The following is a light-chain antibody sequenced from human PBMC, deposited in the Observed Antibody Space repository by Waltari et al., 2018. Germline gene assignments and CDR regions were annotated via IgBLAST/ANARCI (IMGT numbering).Light chain of an antibody. CDR3: QAWDNVPHVV. V-gene: IGLV3-1*01. CDR1: KLGDKY. CDR2: QDT. J-gene: IGLJ2*01. Sequence: SYELTQPPSVSVSPGQTASITCSGDKLGDKYACWYQQKPGQSPLVVVYQDTKRPSGIPERFSGSKSGETASLTITGTQAMDEADYYCQAWDNVPHVVFGGGTKLTV.